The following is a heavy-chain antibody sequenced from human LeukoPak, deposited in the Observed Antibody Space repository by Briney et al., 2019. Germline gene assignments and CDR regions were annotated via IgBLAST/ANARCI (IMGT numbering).Heavy chain of an antibody. J-gene: IGHJ3*02. Sequence: GGSLRLSCVASEFMFSNYGMHWVRQAPGKGLEWVAVISYDGSNKYYADSVKGRFTISRDNSKNTLYLQMNSLRAEDTAVYYCVTDSGYNTFDIWGQGTMVTVSS. CDR2: ISYDGSNK. CDR1: EFMFSNYG. V-gene: IGHV3-30*03. D-gene: IGHD5-12*01. CDR3: VTDSGYNTFDI.